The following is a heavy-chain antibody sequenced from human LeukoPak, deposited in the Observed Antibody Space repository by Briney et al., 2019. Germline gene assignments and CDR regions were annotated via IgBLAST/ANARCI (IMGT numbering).Heavy chain of an antibody. Sequence: GGSLRLSCAASGFTVSSNYMSWVRQAPGKGLEWVSVIYSGGSTYYADSVKGRFTISRDNSKNTLYLQMNSLSAEDTAVYYCAREGYSSSWTFLLRYGMDVWGQGTTVTVSS. V-gene: IGHV3-66*01. CDR1: GFTVSSNY. CDR2: IYSGGST. J-gene: IGHJ6*02. D-gene: IGHD6-13*01. CDR3: AREGYSSSWTFLLRYGMDV.